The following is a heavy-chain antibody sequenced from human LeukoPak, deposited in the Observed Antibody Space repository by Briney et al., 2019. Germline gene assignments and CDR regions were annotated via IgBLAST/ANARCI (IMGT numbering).Heavy chain of an antibody. CDR2: IRYDAINK. V-gene: IGHV3-30*02. J-gene: IGHJ4*02. Sequence: GGSLRLSCAASGFTFSTYGMHWVRQAPGKGLGWVAFIRYDAINKYYADSVKGRFTISRDNSKNTLYLQMNSLRAEDTAVYYCARSYSYGENYFDYWGQGTLVTVSS. D-gene: IGHD5-18*01. CDR1: GFTFSTYG. CDR3: ARSYSYGENYFDY.